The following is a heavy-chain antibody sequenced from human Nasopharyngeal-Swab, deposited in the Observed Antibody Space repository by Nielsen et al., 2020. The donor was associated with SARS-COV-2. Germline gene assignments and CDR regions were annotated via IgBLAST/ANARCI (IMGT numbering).Heavy chain of an antibody. J-gene: IGHJ4*02. CDR3: TRYDERLTSFDY. V-gene: IGHV3-72*01. CDR1: GFTFSDHY. Sequence: GESLKISCVASGFTFSDHYLDWVRQAPGKGLEWVGRSRDKAHSYTTEYAASVKGRFTISRDDSKNTAYLQMNSLKTEDTAVYYCTRYDERLTSFDYWGQGTLVTISS. D-gene: IGHD3-3*01. CDR2: SRDKAHSYTT.